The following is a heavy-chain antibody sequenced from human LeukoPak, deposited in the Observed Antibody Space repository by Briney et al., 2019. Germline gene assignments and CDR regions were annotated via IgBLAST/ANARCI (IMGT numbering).Heavy chain of an antibody. V-gene: IGHV3-23*01. Sequence: GGSLTLSCAASGFTFSNYAMSWVRQAPGKGLEWVSSLSDSGGSTYYADSVKGRFTISRDNSKNTLFVQMNSLRAEDTAIYYCAKDRDVTVSIDCGDTSCPDAFHVWGQGTMVTVSS. D-gene: IGHD2-2*01. J-gene: IGHJ3*01. CDR1: GFTFSNYA. CDR3: AKDRDVTVSIDCGDTSCPDAFHV. CDR2: LSDSGGST.